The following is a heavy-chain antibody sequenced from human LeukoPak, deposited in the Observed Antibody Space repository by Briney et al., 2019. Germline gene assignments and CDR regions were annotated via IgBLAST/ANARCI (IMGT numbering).Heavy chain of an antibody. CDR2: IYYSGST. D-gene: IGHD2/OR15-2a*01. V-gene: IGHV4-59*01. CDR3: AREEYDYLDY. CDR1: GGSISSYY. J-gene: IGHJ4*02. Sequence: SETLSLTCTVSGGSISSYYLSWIRQPPGKGLEWIGYIYYSGSTNYNPSLKSRVTISVDTSKNQFSLKLSSVTAADTAVYYCAREEYDYLDYWGQGSLVTVSS.